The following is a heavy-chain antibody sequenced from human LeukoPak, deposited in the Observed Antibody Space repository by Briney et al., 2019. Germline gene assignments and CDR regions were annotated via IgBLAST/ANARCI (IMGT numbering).Heavy chain of an antibody. CDR2: IIPIFGTA. V-gene: IGHV1-69*13. J-gene: IGHJ4*02. CDR1: GGTFSSYA. CDR3: ARDTGGRISWSYPLDY. D-gene: IGHD3-10*01. Sequence: ASVKVSCKASGGTFSSYAISWVRQAPGQGLEWMGGIIPIFGTANYAQKFQGRVTITADESTSTAYMELSSLRSEDTAVYYCARDTGGRISWSYPLDYWGQGTLVTVSP.